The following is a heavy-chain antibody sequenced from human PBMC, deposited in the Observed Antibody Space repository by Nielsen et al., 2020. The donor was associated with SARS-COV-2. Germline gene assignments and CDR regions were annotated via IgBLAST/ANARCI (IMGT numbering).Heavy chain of an antibody. CDR3: ARLTTVTLKQAFDL. CDR1: GGSISSGSYY. V-gene: IGHV4-61*02. Sequence: SETLSLTCTVSGGSISSGSYYWSWIRQPAGKGLEWIGRIYTSGSTNYNPSLKSRVTISVDTSKNQFSLKLSSVTAADTAVYYCARLTTVTLKQAFDLWGQGTMVTVSS. D-gene: IGHD4-17*01. J-gene: IGHJ3*01. CDR2: IYTSGST.